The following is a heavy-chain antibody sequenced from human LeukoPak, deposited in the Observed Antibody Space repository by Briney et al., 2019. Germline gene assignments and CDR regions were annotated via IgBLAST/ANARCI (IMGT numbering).Heavy chain of an antibody. Sequence: GGSLRLSCAASGFTFGSYWMSWVRQAPGKGLEWVSYISSSSSTIYYVDSVKGRFTISRDNAKNSLYLEMNSLRVEDTAVYYCARDSSGYQWGQGTLVTVSS. CDR1: GFTFGSYW. J-gene: IGHJ4*02. CDR2: ISSSSSTI. V-gene: IGHV3-48*04. D-gene: IGHD3-22*01. CDR3: ARDSSGYQ.